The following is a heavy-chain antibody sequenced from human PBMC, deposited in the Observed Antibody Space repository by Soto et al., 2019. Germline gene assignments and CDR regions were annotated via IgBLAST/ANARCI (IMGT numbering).Heavy chain of an antibody. V-gene: IGHV3-48*02. Sequence: PGGSLRLSCAASGFAFSTYSINWVRQAPGKGLEWFSYITSDSSTISYADSVKGRFTVSRDNAKNSLYLQMNSLRDEDTAVYYCARVGRRVYGMDVWAQGTSVTVS. CDR3: ARVGRRVYGMDV. CDR2: ITSDSSTI. CDR1: GFAFSTYS. J-gene: IGHJ6*02.